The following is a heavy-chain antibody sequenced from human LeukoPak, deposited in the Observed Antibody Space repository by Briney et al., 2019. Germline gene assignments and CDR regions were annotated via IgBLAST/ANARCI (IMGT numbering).Heavy chain of an antibody. Sequence: GRSLRLSCAASGFTFSSYGMHWVRQAPGKRLEWVAVIWYDGSNKYYADSVKGRFTISRDNSKNTLYLQMNSLRAEDTAVYYCARDLDTAMVFDYWGQGTLVTVSS. J-gene: IGHJ4*02. CDR3: ARDLDTAMVFDY. V-gene: IGHV3-33*01. D-gene: IGHD5-18*01. CDR2: IWYDGSNK. CDR1: GFTFSSYG.